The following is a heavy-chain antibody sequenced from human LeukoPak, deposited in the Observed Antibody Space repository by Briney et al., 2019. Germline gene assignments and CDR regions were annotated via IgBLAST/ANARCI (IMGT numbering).Heavy chain of an antibody. V-gene: IGHV6-1*01. J-gene: IGHJ5*02. CDR2: TYYRSKWYN. Sequence: SQTLSLTCAISGDSVSSNSAAWNWIRQSPSIGLEWLGRTYYRSKWYNDYAVSVKSRITINPDTSKNQFSLQLNSVTPEDTAVYYCARDRGLENNWFDPWGQGTLVTVSP. CDR1: GDSVSSNSAA. D-gene: IGHD6-19*01. CDR3: ARDRGLENNWFDP.